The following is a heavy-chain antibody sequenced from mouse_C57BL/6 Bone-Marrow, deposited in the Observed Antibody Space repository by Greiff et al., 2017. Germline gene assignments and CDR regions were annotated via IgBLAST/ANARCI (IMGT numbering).Heavy chain of an antibody. Sequence: QVQLQQSGHERGKKGDEGKRAGEAAGEGVSSCWMNWVKQRPGKGLEWIGRIYPGDGDTNYNGKFKGKATLTADKSSSTAYMQLSSLTSEDSAVYFCARYGYLFDYWGQGTTLTVSS. D-gene: IGHD2-2*01. CDR1: GEGVSSCW. CDR3: ARYGYLFDY. CDR2: IYPGDGDT. V-gene: IGHV1-82*01. J-gene: IGHJ2*01.